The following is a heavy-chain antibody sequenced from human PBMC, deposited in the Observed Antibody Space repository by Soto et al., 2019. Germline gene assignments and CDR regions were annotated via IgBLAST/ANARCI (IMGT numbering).Heavy chain of an antibody. D-gene: IGHD3-22*01. CDR3: APHYPDSSGYFDH. CDR2: INPNSGAT. J-gene: IGHJ4*02. V-gene: IGHV1-2*02. CDR1: GYTFTGYY. Sequence: ASVKVSCKASGYTFTGYYMHWVRQAPGQGLEWMGWINPNSGATNYAQKFQGRVTMTWDTSISTAYVELSRLRSDDTAVYYCAPHYPDSSGYFDHWGQGTLVTVSS.